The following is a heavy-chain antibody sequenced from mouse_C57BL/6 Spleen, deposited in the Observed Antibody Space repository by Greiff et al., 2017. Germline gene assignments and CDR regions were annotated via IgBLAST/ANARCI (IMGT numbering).Heavy chain of an antibody. V-gene: IGHV3-6*01. CDR3: ARSLNENFDY. J-gene: IGHJ2*01. D-gene: IGHD1-3*01. Sequence: EVQLQESGPGLVKPSQSLSLTCSVTGYSITSGYYWNWIRQFPGNKLEWMGYISYDGSNNYNPSLKNRISITRDTSKNQFFLKLNSVTTEDTATYYCARSLNENFDYWGQGTTLTVSS. CDR2: ISYDGSN. CDR1: GYSITSGYY.